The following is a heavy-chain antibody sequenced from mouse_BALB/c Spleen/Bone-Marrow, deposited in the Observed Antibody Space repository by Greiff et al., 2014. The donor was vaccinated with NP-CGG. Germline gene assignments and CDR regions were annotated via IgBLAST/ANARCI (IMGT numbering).Heavy chain of an antibody. CDR3: ARYYYGSSYFDC. V-gene: IGHV14-3*02. D-gene: IGHD1-1*01. CDR1: GFNIKDTY. CDR2: IDPANGNT. J-gene: IGHJ2*01. Sequence: VQLKESGAELVKPGASVKLSCTASGFNIKDTYMHWVKQRPEQGLEWIGRIDPANGNTKYDPKFQGKATITADTSSNAAYLQLSSLTSEDTAVYYCARYYYGSSYFDCWGQGTTLTVSS.